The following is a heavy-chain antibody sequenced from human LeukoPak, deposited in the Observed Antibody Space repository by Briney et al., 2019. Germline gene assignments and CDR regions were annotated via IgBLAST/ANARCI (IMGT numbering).Heavy chain of an antibody. CDR3: ARWVVPAAIDY. V-gene: IGHV4-34*01. CDR1: GGSFSGYY. J-gene: IGHJ4*02. D-gene: IGHD2-2*02. CDR2: INHSGST. Sequence: SETLSLTCAVYGGSFSGYYWSWIRQPPGKGLEWIGEINHSGSTNYNPSLKSRVTISVDTSKNQFSLKLSSVTAADTAVYYCARWVVPAAIDYWGQGTLVTVSS.